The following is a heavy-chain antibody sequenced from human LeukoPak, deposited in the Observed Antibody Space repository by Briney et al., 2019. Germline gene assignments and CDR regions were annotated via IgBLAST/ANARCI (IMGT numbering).Heavy chain of an antibody. J-gene: IGHJ3*02. CDR3: TRDGPTYYYDSSEYAFDI. V-gene: IGHV3-49*05. D-gene: IGHD3-22*01. CDR1: GFTLGDYA. CDR2: IRSKAYGGTT. Sequence: KTGGSLGLSCTASGFTLGDYAMSWFRQAPGKGLEWVGFIRSKAYGGTTEYAASVKGRFTISRDDSKSIAYLQMNSLKTEDTAVYYCTRDGPTYYYDSSEYAFDIWGQGTMVTVSS.